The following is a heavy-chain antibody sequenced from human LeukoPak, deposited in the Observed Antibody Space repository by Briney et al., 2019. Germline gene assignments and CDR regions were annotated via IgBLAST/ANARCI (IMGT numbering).Heavy chain of an antibody. Sequence: PGGSLRLSCAASGFILSNYVMHWVRQAPGKGLEWVAFIRYDGSNKYYADSVKCRFTISRDNSKNTLYLHMHSLRAEDTAVYYCAREAGYCSGGSCYSSTGYYYGMDVWGQGTTVTVSS. CDR1: GFILSNYV. D-gene: IGHD2-15*01. V-gene: IGHV3-30*02. CDR3: AREAGYCSGGSCYSSTGYYYGMDV. J-gene: IGHJ6*02. CDR2: IRYDGSNK.